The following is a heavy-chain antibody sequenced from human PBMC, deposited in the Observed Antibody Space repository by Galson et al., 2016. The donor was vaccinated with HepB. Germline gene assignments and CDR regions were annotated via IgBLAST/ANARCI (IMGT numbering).Heavy chain of an antibody. V-gene: IGHV1-46*01. Sequence: SVKVSCKASAYTVTKFYLHWVRQAPGQGLEWVGVIKPTTGGTVSAQKFQDRVTMTTDMSTGTVYMEMTSLSSQDTALYYWVYSTGHFDLWGRGTLVTVSS. CDR3: VYSTGHFDL. CDR1: AYTVTKFY. J-gene: IGHJ2*01. CDR2: IKPTTGGT. D-gene: IGHD2-21*01.